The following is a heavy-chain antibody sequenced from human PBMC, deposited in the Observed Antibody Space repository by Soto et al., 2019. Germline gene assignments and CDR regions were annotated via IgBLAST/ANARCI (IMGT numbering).Heavy chain of an antibody. CDR2: ISGSGGST. CDR1: GFTFSSYG. D-gene: IGHD6-19*01. V-gene: IGHV3-23*01. Sequence: EVQQLESGGGLVQPGGSLRLSCAASGFTFSSYGMSWVRQAPGKGLEWVSAISGSGGSTYNADSVKGRFTISRDNSKNTLYLRMNSLRGEDTAVYYCAKNEGYSSGWYLDWGQGTLVTVSS. J-gene: IGHJ4*02. CDR3: AKNEGYSSGWYLD.